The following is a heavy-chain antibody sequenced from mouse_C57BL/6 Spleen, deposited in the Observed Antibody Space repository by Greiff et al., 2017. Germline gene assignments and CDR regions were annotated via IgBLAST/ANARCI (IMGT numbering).Heavy chain of an antibody. V-gene: IGHV2-6-1*01. Sequence: QVQLKESGPGLVAPSQSLSITCTVSGFSLTSYGVHWVRQPPGKGLEWLVVIWSDGSTTYNSALKSRLSISKDNSKSQVFLKMNSLQTDDTAMYCCARHHGFFYAMDYWGQGTSVTVSS. CDR1: GFSLTSYG. CDR3: ARHHGFFYAMDY. J-gene: IGHJ4*01. CDR2: IWSDGST.